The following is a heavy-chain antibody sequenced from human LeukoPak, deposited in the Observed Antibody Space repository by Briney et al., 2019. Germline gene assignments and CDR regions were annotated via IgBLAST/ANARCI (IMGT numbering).Heavy chain of an antibody. Sequence: AASVKVSCKASGGTFSSYAINWVRQAPGQGLEWMGRIIPIFGTANYAQKFQGRVTITTDESTSTAYMELSSLRSEDTAVYYCATLTVGATSYYFDYWGQGTLVTVSS. CDR3: ATLTVGATSYYFDY. V-gene: IGHV1-69*05. CDR1: GGTFSSYA. CDR2: IIPIFGTA. D-gene: IGHD1-26*01. J-gene: IGHJ4*02.